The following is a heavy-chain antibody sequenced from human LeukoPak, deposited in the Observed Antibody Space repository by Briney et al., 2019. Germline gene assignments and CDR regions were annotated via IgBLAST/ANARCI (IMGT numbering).Heavy chain of an antibody. Sequence: GESLKISCKGSGYSFTSYWIGWVRQMPGKGLEWMGIIYPGDSDTRYSPSFQGQVTFSADKSISTAYLQWSSLKASDTAMYYCARHSYYYGSGIDYWGQGTLVTVSS. CDR2: IYPGDSDT. CDR1: GYSFTSYW. V-gene: IGHV5-51*01. D-gene: IGHD3-10*01. J-gene: IGHJ4*02. CDR3: ARHSYYYGSGIDY.